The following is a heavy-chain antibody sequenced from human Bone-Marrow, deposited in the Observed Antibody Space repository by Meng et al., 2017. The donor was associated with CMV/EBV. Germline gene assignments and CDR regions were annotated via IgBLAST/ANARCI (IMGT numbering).Heavy chain of an antibody. D-gene: IGHD1-26*01. CDR2: IDPGDSDT. V-gene: IGHV5-51*01. CDR3: ARRGGTHLVDS. J-gene: IGHJ4*02. CDR1: GFSFTNYW. Sequence: GESLKISWKGSGFSFTNYWIGWVRQMPGEGLEWMGIIDPGDSDTRYSPSFQGQVTISADKSISTAYLQWSSLKASDTAMYYCARRGGTHLVDSWGQGTLVTVSS.